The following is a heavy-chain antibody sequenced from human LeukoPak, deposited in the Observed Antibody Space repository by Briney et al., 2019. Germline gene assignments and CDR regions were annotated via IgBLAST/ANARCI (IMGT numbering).Heavy chain of an antibody. CDR1: GGSISSSSYY. J-gene: IGHJ6*02. V-gene: IGHV4-39*02. CDR3: ARDYGDYHYGMDV. Sequence: SETLSLTCTVSGGSISSSSYYWGWIRQPPGKGLEWIGSIYYSGSTYYNPSLKSRVTISVDTSKNQFSLKLSSVTAADTSVYYCARDYGDYHYGMDVWGQGTTVTVSS. CDR2: IYYSGST. D-gene: IGHD4-17*01.